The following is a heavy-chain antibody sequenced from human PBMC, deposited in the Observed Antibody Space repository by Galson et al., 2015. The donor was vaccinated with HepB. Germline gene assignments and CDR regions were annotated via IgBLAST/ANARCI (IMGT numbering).Heavy chain of an antibody. CDR3: ARDPATSTTVTAFDY. Sequence: SLRLSCAASGFTFSNYSMNWVRQAPGKGLEWVSSITGSSSSFSSYIYYADSVKGRFTISRDNAKNSLYPQMNSLRAEDTAVYYCARDPATSTTVTAFDYRGQGTLVTVSS. CDR2: ITGSSSSFSSYI. V-gene: IGHV3-21*01. J-gene: IGHJ4*02. D-gene: IGHD4-17*01. CDR1: GFTFSNYS.